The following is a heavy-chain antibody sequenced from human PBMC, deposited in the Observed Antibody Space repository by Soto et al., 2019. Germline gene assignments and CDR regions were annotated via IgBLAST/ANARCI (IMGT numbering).Heavy chain of an antibody. CDR1: GFSLSTSGVG. CDR3: AHSSRYDYVWGSYRSNWFDP. V-gene: IGHV2-5*02. Sequence: SGPTLVNPTQTLTLTCTFSGFSLSTSGVGVGWIRQPPGKALEWLALIYWDDDKRYSPSLKSRLTITKDTSKNQVVLTMTNMDPVDTATYYCAHSSRYDYVWGSYRSNWFDPWGQGTLVTVSS. CDR2: IYWDDDK. J-gene: IGHJ5*02. D-gene: IGHD3-16*02.